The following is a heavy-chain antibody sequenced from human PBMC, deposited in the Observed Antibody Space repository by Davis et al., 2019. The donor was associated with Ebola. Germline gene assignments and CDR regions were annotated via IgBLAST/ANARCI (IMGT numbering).Heavy chain of an antibody. D-gene: IGHD5-12*01. CDR1: GFTFSGSA. CDR3: AKDSGIVATYCSY. CDR2: IRSKANSYAT. Sequence: GGSLRLSCAASGFTFSGSAMHWVRQASGKGLEWVGRIRSKANSYATAYAASVKGRFTISRDDSKNTAYLQMNSLKTEDTAVYYCAKDSGIVATYCSYWGQGTLVTVSS. J-gene: IGHJ4*02. V-gene: IGHV3-73*01.